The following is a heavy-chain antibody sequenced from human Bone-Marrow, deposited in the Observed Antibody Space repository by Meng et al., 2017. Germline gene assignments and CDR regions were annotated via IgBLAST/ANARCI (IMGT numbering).Heavy chain of an antibody. CDR3: ARAYYDFWSGYYTHFDY. Sequence: QRPLVKSGADVTKPGSSVKVSCKASGGTFSSYASSWVRQAPGQGLEWMGGIIPIFGTANYAQKFQGRVTITADESTSTAYMELSSLRSEDTAVYYCARAYYDFWSGYYTHFDYWGQGTLVTVSS. CDR1: GGTFSSYA. J-gene: IGHJ4*02. CDR2: IIPIFGTA. D-gene: IGHD3-3*01. V-gene: IGHV1-69*01.